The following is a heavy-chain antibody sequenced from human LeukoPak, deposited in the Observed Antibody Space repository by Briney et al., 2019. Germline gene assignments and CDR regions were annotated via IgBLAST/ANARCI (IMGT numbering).Heavy chain of an antibody. J-gene: IGHJ5*02. D-gene: IGHD2-2*01. Sequence: ASVKVSCKASGGTFNSYAISWVRQAPGQGLEWMGGIIPIFDSANYAQNFQGRLTITADESTSTAYMELSSLRSEDPAVYYCAREGERGSTSRFDPWGQGTLVTVS. CDR3: AREGERGSTSRFDP. CDR1: GGTFNSYA. CDR2: IIPIFDSA. V-gene: IGHV1-69*13.